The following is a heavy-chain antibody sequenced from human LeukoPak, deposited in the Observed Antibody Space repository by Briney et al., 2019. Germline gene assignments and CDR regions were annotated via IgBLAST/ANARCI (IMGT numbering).Heavy chain of an antibody. CDR3: AKDPNGDYVGAFDF. D-gene: IGHD4-17*01. CDR1: GFTFSIYA. J-gene: IGHJ3*01. CDR2: IRGGGGAT. Sequence: QPGGSLRLSCATSGFTFSIYAMHWVRQAPGKGLEWVSTIRGGGGATNYADSVKGRFTISRDNSKSTLYLQMSSLRAEDTATYYCAKDPNGDYVGAFDFWGQGTLVTVSS. V-gene: IGHV3-23*01.